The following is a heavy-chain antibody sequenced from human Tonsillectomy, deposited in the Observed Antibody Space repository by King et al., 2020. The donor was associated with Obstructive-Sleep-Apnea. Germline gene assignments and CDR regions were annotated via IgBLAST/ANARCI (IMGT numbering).Heavy chain of an antibody. CDR2: IYYSGST. CDR3: ARDLASYCGGDCYSRYFDL. J-gene: IGHJ2*01. V-gene: IGHV4-31*03. Sequence: VQLQESGPGLVKPSQTLSLTCTVSGGSISSGGYYWSWIRQHPGKGLEWIGYIYYSGSTYDNPPLKSRVTISVDTSTNQFSLKLRVVSAADTAVYYCARDLASYCGGDCYSRYFDLWGRGTLVTVSS. CDR1: GGSISSGGYY. D-gene: IGHD2-21*02.